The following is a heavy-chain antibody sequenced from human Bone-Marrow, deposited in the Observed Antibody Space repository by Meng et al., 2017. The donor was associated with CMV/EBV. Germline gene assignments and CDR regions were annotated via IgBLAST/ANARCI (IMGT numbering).Heavy chain of an antibody. Sequence: SCKGSGYSFTSYWIGWVRQAPGKGLEWVSSISSSSSYIYYADSVKGRFTISRDNAKNSLYLQMNSLRAEDTAVYYCARVTEYQLLSSYYYYGMDVWGQRTTVTVSS. CDR3: ARVTEYQLLSSYYYYGMDV. J-gene: IGHJ6*02. CDR2: ISSSSSYI. V-gene: IGHV3-21*01. D-gene: IGHD2-2*01. CDR1: GYSFTSYW.